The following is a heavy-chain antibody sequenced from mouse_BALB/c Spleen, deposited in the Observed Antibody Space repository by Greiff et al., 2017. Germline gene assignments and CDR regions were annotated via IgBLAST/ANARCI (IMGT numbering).Heavy chain of an antibody. CDR3: ARYGNYPYWYFDV. CDR2: ISSGSSTI. D-gene: IGHD2-1*01. V-gene: IGHV5-17*02. Sequence: EVKVVESGGGLVQPGGSRKLSCAASGFTFSSFGMHWVRQAPEKGLEWVAYISSGSSTIYYADTVKGRFTISRDNPKNTLFLQMTSLRSEDTAMYYCARYGNYPYWYFDVWGAGTTVTVSS. CDR1: GFTFSSFG. J-gene: IGHJ1*01.